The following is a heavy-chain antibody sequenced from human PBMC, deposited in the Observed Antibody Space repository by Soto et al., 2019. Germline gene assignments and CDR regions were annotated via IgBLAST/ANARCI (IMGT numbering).Heavy chain of an antibody. CDR3: TFTSPSSAYYLFDP. CDR2: ISGSGGST. V-gene: IGHV3-23*01. CDR1: GFTFSSYA. D-gene: IGHD3-22*01. Sequence: PGGSLRLSCAASGFTFSSYAMSWVRQAPGKGLEWVSAISGSGGSTYYADSVKGRFTISRDNSKNTLYLQMNSLRVEDTAVYYCTFTSPSSAYYLFDPWGQGTLVTVSS. J-gene: IGHJ5*02.